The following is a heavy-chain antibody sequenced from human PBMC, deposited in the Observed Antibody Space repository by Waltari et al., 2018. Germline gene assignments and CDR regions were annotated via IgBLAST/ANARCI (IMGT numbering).Heavy chain of an antibody. Sequence: QLLLQESGPGLVTPSETLSLTCTVSGGSINRSSYYWGWVRQSPGKGPEWLGSMSYSGTTYYNPTLESRLTISGDTSKNQFSLRLSSVTAADTAVYYCARHWKRNGYRFDPWGQGTRVTVSS. CDR3: ARHWKRNGYRFDP. CDR2: MSYSGTT. D-gene: IGHD5-12*01. V-gene: IGHV4-39*01. J-gene: IGHJ5*02. CDR1: GGSINRSSYY.